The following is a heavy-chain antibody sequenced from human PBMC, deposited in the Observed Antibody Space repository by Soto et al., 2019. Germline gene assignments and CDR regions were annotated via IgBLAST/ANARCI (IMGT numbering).Heavy chain of an antibody. V-gene: IGHV4-59*02. CDR1: VGSVSGYN. J-gene: IGHJ4*02. Sequence: SETLSLACTVSVGSVSGYNWTWIRQRPGTGLVWVGYIHYSGSTSYNPSLESRVTMSADTSKNQFSLKLSSVTAAATAVYYCARYISAAGTFYFDYWGQGTLVTVSS. CDR2: IHYSGST. CDR3: ARYISAAGTFYFDY. D-gene: IGHD3-3*02.